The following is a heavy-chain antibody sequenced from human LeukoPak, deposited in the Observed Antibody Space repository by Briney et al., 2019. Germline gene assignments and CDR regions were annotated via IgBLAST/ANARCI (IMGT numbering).Heavy chain of an antibody. J-gene: IGHJ4*02. CDR3: TTGRAAAGHGDY. Sequence: PGGSLRLSCAASGFTFSNAWMSWVRQAPGKGLEWVGRIKSKTDGGTTDYAAPVKGRFTISRDDSKNTLYLQMNSLKTEDTAVYYCTTGRAAAGHGDYWGQGTLVTVSS. CDR2: IKSKTDGGTT. D-gene: IGHD6-13*01. V-gene: IGHV3-15*01. CDR1: GFTFSNAW.